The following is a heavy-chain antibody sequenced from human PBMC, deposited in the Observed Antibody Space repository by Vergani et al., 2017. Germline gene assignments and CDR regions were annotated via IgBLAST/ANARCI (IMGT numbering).Heavy chain of an antibody. CDR2: INHSGST. D-gene: IGHD3-22*01. CDR1: GWSFSGYY. J-gene: IGHJ5*02. CDR3: ARGQRYYYDSGGYWKHTTAGWFDP. Sequence: QVQLQQSGAGLLKPSETLSLTCAVYGWSFSGYYLSWIRQPPGKGLEWIGEINHSGSTNYNPSLKSRVTISVDTSKNQFSLKLSSVTAADTAVYYCARGQRYYYDSGGYWKHTTAGWFDPWGQGTLVTVSS. V-gene: IGHV4-34*01.